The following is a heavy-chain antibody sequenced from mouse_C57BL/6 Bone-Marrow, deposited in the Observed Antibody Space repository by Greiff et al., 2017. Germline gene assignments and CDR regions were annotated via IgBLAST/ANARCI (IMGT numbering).Heavy chain of an antibody. CDR1: GYSFTDYN. CDR3: ARQALYGSRGGDWYFDV. CDR2: INPNYGTT. Sequence: EVQLQESGPELVKPGASVKISCKASGYSFTDYNMNWVKQSNGKSLEWIGVINPNYGTTSYNQKFKGKATLTVDQSSSTADMQLNSLTSEDSAVYYCARQALYGSRGGDWYFDVWGTGTTVTVSS. J-gene: IGHJ1*03. V-gene: IGHV1-39*01. D-gene: IGHD1-1*01.